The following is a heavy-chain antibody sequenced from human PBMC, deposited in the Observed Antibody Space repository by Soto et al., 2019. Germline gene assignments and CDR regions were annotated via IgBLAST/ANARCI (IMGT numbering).Heavy chain of an antibody. J-gene: IGHJ6*02. V-gene: IGHV3-30*18. D-gene: IGHD4-17*01. CDR1: GFTFSSYG. CDR2: ISYDGSNK. Sequence: QVQLVESGGGVVQPGRSLRLSCAASGFTFSSYGMHWVRQAPGKGLEWVAVISYDGSNKYYADSVKGRFTISRDNSKNTLYLQMNSLRAEDTAVYYCAKDRGRGTVGYYYGMDVWGQGTTVTVSS. CDR3: AKDRGRGTVGYYYGMDV.